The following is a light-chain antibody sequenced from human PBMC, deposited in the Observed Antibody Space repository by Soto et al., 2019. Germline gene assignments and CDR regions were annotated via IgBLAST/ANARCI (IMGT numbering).Light chain of an antibody. Sequence: QAVVTQEPSLTVSQGGTVTLTCGSSTGAVPSNHHPYWFQQKAVQAPRTLIYGTSNKHSSTPARFSGSRLGDKAALTLSGAPPEDEAQYYCLLSYNAARVFGGGTKLTVL. J-gene: IGLJ2*01. CDR2: GTS. CDR3: LLSYNAARV. CDR1: TGAVPSNHH. V-gene: IGLV7-46*01.